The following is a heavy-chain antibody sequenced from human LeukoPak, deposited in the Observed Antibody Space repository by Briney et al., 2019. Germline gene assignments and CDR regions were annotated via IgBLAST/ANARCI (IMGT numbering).Heavy chain of an antibody. CDR2: VKEDGGEK. D-gene: IGHD6-6*01. CDR1: GFTLSNYW. CDR3: AKDRAIAARAYFDY. Sequence: GGSLRLSCAASGFTLSNYWMTWVRQAPGKGLEWVAHVKEDGGEKHYVDPVKGRFTISRDNAKNSLYLQMNSLRAEDTAVYYCAKDRAIAARAYFDYWGQGTLVTVSS. J-gene: IGHJ4*02. V-gene: IGHV3-7*03.